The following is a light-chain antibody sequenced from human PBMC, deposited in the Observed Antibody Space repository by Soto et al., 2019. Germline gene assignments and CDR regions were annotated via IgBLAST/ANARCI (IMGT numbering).Light chain of an antibody. V-gene: IGKV3-20*01. CDR2: GAS. CDR3: QQYGSSPLT. CDR1: QSISDT. J-gene: IGKJ4*01. Sequence: EIVLTQSPDTLSLSPGVRATLSCRASQSISDTLAWYQQKPGQAPRLLIYGASSRATGFPGRFSGSGSGTDFTLTISRLEPEDFAVYYCQQYGSSPLTFGRGTKVDI.